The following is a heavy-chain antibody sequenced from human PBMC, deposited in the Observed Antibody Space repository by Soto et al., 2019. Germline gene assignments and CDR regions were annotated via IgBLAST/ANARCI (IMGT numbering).Heavy chain of an antibody. CDR2: IYYSGST. CDR3: AGVWGGAFDI. J-gene: IGHJ3*02. V-gene: IGHV4-59*01. CDR1: GGSISSYY. Sequence: QVQLQESGPGLVKPSETLSLTCTVSGGSISSYYWSWIRQPPGKGLAWIGYIYYSGSTNYNPSLKSRVTISVDTSKDQCALKLSSVTAAGTAVYYCAGVWGGAFDIWGQGTMVTVSS. D-gene: IGHD3-10*01.